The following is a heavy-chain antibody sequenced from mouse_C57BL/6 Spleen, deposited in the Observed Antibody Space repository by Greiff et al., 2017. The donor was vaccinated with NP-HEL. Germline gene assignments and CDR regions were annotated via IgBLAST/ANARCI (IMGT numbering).Heavy chain of an antibody. Sequence: EVMLVESGGGLVQPGGSMKLSCVASGFTFSNYWMNWVRQSPEKGLEWVAQIRLKSDNYATHYAESVKGRFTISRDDSKSSVYLQMNNLRAEDTGIYYCTGGWSTGIDYCGQGTTLTVSS. CDR3: TGGWSTGIDY. V-gene: IGHV6-3*01. D-gene: IGHD1-1*01. CDR1: GFTFSNYW. J-gene: IGHJ2*01. CDR2: IRLKSDNYAT.